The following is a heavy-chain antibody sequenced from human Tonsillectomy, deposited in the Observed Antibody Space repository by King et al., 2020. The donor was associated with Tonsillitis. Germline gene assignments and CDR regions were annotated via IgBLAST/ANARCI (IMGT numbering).Heavy chain of an antibody. CDR3: AHQGDILTGYDY. J-gene: IGHJ4*02. D-gene: IGHD3-9*01. CDR2: MYWYDDN. Sequence: TLKESGPTLVKPTQTLTLTCTFSGFSLSTSGVGVGWILQPPGKALEWLALMYWYDDNRYSLSLKIRLTITKDTSKNQVVLIITNMDPVDTATYYCAHQGDILTGYDYWGQGTLVTVAS. CDR1: GFSLSTSGVG. V-gene: IGHV2-5*01.